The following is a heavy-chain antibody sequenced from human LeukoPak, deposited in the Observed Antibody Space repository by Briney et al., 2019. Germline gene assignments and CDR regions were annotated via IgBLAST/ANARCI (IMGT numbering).Heavy chain of an antibody. CDR3: ARGQKYTSGYTVTELGSRYFDY. D-gene: IGHD5-18*01. CDR1: GGSFSGYY. Sequence: PSETLSLTCAVYGGSFSGYYWSWIRQPPGKGLEWIGEINHGGSTNYNPSLKSRVTISLDTSKNQFSLKLSSVTAADTAVYYCARGQKYTSGYTVTELGSRYFDYWGQGTLVTVSS. V-gene: IGHV4-34*01. CDR2: INHGGST. J-gene: IGHJ4*02.